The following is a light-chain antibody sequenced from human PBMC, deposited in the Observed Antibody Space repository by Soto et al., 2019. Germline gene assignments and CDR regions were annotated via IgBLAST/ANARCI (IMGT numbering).Light chain of an antibody. J-gene: IGKJ5*01. CDR3: QQYGSLPIT. Sequence: IVVTQSAGILSLSPGERATLSCRASQSISSAYIAWYQQKPGQTPRLLIYGPHTRAAGIPDRFSGSGSGTDFTLTINRLESEDFAVYCCQQYGSLPITFGQGTRLEI. CDR1: QSISSAY. V-gene: IGKV3-20*01. CDR2: GPH.